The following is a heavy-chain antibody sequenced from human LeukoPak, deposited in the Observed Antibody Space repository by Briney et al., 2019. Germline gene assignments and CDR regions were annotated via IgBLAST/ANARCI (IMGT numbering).Heavy chain of an antibody. Sequence: PSQTLSLTCAVSGGSLSRGGYSGSCIRQPPGKGLEWMGYIYHSGSTYYNPSLKSRVTISVDRSKNQFSLKLSSVTAADTAVYYCASTYYYDSSGYLGAFDIWGQGTMVTVSS. V-gene: IGHV4-30-2*01. D-gene: IGHD3-22*01. CDR2: IYHSGST. J-gene: IGHJ3*02. CDR3: ASTYYYDSSGYLGAFDI. CDR1: GGSLSRGGYS.